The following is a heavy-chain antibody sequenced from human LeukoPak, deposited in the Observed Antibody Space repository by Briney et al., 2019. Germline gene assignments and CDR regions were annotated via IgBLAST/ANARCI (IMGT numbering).Heavy chain of an antibody. V-gene: IGHV1-69*13. Sequence: ASVKVSCKVSGYTLTELSMHWVRQAPGQGLEWMGGIIPVLGTTNYAQTFQNKVTITADESTSTTYMELSSLTSEDTAVYYCATSGGDYYYYSLDVWGKGTSVTISS. CDR2: IIPVLGTT. CDR1: GYTLTELS. D-gene: IGHD3-10*01. J-gene: IGHJ6*03. CDR3: ATSGGDYYYYSLDV.